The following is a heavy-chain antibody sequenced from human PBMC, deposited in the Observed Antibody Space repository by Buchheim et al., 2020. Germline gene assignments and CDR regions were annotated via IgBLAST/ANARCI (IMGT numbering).Heavy chain of an antibody. CDR2: ISYDGSNK. Sequence: QVQLVESGGGVVQPGRSLRLSCAASGFTFSSYGMHWVRQAPGKGLEWVAVISYDGSNKYYADSVKGRFTIFRDNSKNTLYLQMNSLRAEDTAVYYCAKEYYYGSGTTMAYYYYGMDVWGQGTT. J-gene: IGHJ6*02. CDR3: AKEYYYGSGTTMAYYYYGMDV. CDR1: GFTFSSYG. D-gene: IGHD3-10*01. V-gene: IGHV3-30*18.